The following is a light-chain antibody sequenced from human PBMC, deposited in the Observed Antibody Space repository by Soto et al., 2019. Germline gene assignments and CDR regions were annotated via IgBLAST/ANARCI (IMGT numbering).Light chain of an antibody. V-gene: IGKV1-17*02. Sequence: DIQMTQFPSSLSESVRDTVTITCRASQDIGNNLGWYQQRPGKASKRLIYAASTLQSGVPSRFSGSGSGTRFTLTISNLQPEDFATYYCLQHIAFPRTFGQGTKVDI. CDR2: AAS. J-gene: IGKJ1*01. CDR3: LQHIAFPRT. CDR1: QDIGNN.